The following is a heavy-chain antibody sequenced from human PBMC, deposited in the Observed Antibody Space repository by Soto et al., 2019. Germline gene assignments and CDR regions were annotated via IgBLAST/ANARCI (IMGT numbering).Heavy chain of an antibody. CDR1: GGSISSGGYS. CDR2: IYHSGST. J-gene: IGHJ4*02. D-gene: IGHD2-8*01. CDR3: ARVNGADRGGVDY. V-gene: IGHV4-30-2*01. Sequence: SETLSLTCAVSGGSISSGGYSWSWIRQPPGKGLEWIGYIYHSGSTYYNPSLKSRVTISVDRSKNQFSLKLSSVTAADTAVYYCARVNGADRGGVDYWGQGTLVTVS.